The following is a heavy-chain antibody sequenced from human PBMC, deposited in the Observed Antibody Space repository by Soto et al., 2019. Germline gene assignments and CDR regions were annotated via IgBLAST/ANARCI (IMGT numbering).Heavy chain of an antibody. D-gene: IGHD3-10*01. V-gene: IGHV4-34*01. CDR3: ASPGHGVNYYGMDV. J-gene: IGHJ6*02. CDR1: GGSFSGYY. Sequence: SETLSLTCAVYGGSFSGYYWSWIRQPPGKGLEWIGEINHSGSTNYNPSLKSRVTISVDTSKNQFSLKLSSVTAADTAVYYCASPGHGVNYYGMDVWGQGTTVTVSS. CDR2: INHSGST.